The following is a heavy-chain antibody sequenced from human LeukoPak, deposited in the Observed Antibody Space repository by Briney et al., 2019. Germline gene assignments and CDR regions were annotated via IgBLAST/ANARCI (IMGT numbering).Heavy chain of an antibody. CDR2: ISGSGGST. CDR3: ARDSGYSGYDGLDP. D-gene: IGHD5-12*01. V-gene: IGHV3-23*01. CDR1: GFTFSSYA. J-gene: IGHJ5*02. Sequence: GGSLRLSCAASGFTFSSYAMSWVRQAPGKGLEWVSAISGSGGSTYYADSVKGRFTLSRDYPKNTLYLQMNSLRAEDTAVYYCARDSGYSGYDGLDPWGQGTLVTVSS.